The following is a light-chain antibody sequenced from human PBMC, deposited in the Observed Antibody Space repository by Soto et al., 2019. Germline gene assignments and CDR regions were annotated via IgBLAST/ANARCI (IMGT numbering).Light chain of an antibody. Sequence: EIVLTQSPGTLSLSPGERATLSCRASQSVSIYLAWYQHKPGQAPRLLIHGASTRATGVPARFSGSGSGTEFTLTISSLQSEDFAVYYCQQYINWPPWTFGQGTKVDIK. CDR2: GAS. V-gene: IGKV3-15*01. CDR3: QQYINWPPWT. CDR1: QSVSIY. J-gene: IGKJ1*01.